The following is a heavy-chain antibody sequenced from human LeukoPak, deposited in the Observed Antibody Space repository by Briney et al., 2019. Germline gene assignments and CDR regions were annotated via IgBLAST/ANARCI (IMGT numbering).Heavy chain of an antibody. CDR1: GFTFSDYY. D-gene: IGHD6-13*01. CDR2: ISSSGSTI. J-gene: IGHJ6*03. V-gene: IGHV3-11*01. CDR3: ARVAGSSSDKTHSYYYYYYMDV. Sequence: GGSLRLSYAASGFTFSDYYMSWIRQAPGKGLEWVSYISSSGSTIYYADSVKGRFTISRDNAKNSLYLQMNSLRAEDTAVYYCARVAGSSSDKTHSYYYYYYMDVWGKGTTVTISS.